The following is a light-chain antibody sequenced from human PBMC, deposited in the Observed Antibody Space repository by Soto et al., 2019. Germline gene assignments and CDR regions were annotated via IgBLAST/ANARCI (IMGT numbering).Light chain of an antibody. J-gene: IGKJ1*01. CDR1: QSLLHSNGNIY. CDR2: LGS. Sequence: DIVLTQSPLSLPVTPGEPASISCRSSQSLLHSNGNIYLDWYLQKPGQSPLLLIYLGSIRASGVPDRFSGSGSGTDFTLKITRVEAEDVGVYYCMQAVQAPRTIGLGTKVEIK. CDR3: MQAVQAPRT. V-gene: IGKV2-28*01.